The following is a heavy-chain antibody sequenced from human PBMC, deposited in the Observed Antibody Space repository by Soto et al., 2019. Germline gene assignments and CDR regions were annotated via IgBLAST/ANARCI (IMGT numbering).Heavy chain of an antibody. Sequence: LRLSCAASGFTFSKHWMHWVRQAPGKGLVWVSHIKTDGSFTRDADSVKGRFTISRDNARNTLYLQMNSLRAEDTAVYYCARDNNWSLDYWGQGTLVTVSS. D-gene: IGHD1-1*01. J-gene: IGHJ4*02. CDR3: ARDNNWSLDY. CDR1: GFTFSKHW. V-gene: IGHV3-74*01. CDR2: IKTDGSFT.